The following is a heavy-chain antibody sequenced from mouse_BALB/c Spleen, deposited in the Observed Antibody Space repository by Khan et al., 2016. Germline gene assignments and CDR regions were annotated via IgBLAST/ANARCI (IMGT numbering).Heavy chain of an antibody. CDR3: AQSNYRSSAWFAD. D-gene: IGHD2-14*01. J-gene: IGHJ3*01. CDR2: INPNTDYT. CDR1: GYTFASYW. V-gene: IGHV1-7*01. Sequence: QVQLQQPGAELAKPGASVKMSCKASGYTFASYWMHWIKQRPGQGLEWIACINPNTDYTEYNEKFKDTATLTADKSSSTAPMQLSNLPSEDSAVYYCAQSNYRSSAWFADWGQGTLVTVSA.